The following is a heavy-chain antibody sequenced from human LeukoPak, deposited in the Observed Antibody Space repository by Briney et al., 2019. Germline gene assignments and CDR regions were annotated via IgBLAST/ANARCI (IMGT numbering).Heavy chain of an antibody. D-gene: IGHD5-12*01. CDR2: IYKNAIT. CDR1: GFTVSSNY. CDR3: ASEQPPKRYSGYDIS. V-gene: IGHV3-53*01. Sequence: GGSLRLSCAASGFTVSSNYMTWVRQAPGKGLEWVSVIYKNAITYHADTVKGRFTISRDNAKNMLYLQMNSLRAEDTAVYYCASEQPPKRYSGYDISWGQGTLVTVSS. J-gene: IGHJ4*02.